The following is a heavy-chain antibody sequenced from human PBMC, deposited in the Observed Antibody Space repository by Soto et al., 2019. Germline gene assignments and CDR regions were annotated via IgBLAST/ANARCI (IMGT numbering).Heavy chain of an antibody. V-gene: IGHV4-59*01. CDR2: IYYSGST. J-gene: IGHJ4*02. D-gene: IGHD4-17*01. CDR1: GGAISGYY. Sequence: PSETLSLTCIVSGGAISGYYMSWIRQPPGRGLEWIGNIYYSGSTNYNPSRMSRVTISVDTSKNQFSLKLRSVTAADTAVYYCARVGGYYGDYPNFDYWGQGALVTVYS. CDR3: ARVGGYYGDYPNFDY.